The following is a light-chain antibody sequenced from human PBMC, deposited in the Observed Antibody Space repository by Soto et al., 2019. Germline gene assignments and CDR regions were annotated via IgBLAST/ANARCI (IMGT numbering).Light chain of an antibody. CDR1: SSNLGAGYD. V-gene: IGLV1-40*01. CDR2: EGS. Sequence: QSVLTQPPSVSGAPGQRVTISCTGSSSNLGAGYDVHWYQQVPGTAPKLIIYEGSKRPSGVSNRFSGSKSGNTASLTISGLQAEDEADYYCCSYAGSSSIILGGGTKLTVL. J-gene: IGLJ2*01. CDR3: CSYAGSSSII.